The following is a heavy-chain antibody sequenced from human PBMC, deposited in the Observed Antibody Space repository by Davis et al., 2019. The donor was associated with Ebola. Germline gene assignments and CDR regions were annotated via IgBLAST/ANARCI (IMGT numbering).Heavy chain of an antibody. J-gene: IGHJ5*02. CDR1: GYTFTSYG. CDR2: ISAYNGNT. D-gene: IGHD3-10*02. V-gene: IGHV1-18*01. Sequence: AASVKVSCKSSGYTFTSYGISWVRQAPGQGLEWMGWISAYNGNTNYAQKLQGRVTMTTDTSTSTAYMELRSLRSDDTAVYYCARSITMIGRRYGWFDPWGQGTLVTVSS. CDR3: ARSITMIGRRYGWFDP.